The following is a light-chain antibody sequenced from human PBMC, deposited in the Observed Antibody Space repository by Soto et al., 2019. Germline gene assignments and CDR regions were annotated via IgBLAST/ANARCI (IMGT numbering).Light chain of an antibody. J-gene: IGLJ1*01. V-gene: IGLV2-14*01. CDR1: SSDVGIYNY. CDR2: DVS. CDR3: ASFTTSTYYV. Sequence: QSALTQPASVSGSPGQSITISFTETSSDVGIYNYVSWYQQQPGKAPKLMIYDVSSRPSGVSNRFSGSKSGNTASLTISGLQAEDEADYYCASFTTSTYYVFAAGTKLTVL.